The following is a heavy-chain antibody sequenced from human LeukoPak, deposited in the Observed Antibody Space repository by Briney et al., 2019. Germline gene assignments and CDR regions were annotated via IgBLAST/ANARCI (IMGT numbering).Heavy chain of an antibody. Sequence: GGSLRLSCAASGFMFSGYGMNWVRQAPGKGLEWLAVIWFDGSKEYYGDSVKGRFTISRDNSKNTLYLQMNSLRGEDTAVYYCAGGLDWYDYWGQGTLVTVSP. CDR1: GFMFSGYG. V-gene: IGHV3-33*01. CDR2: IWFDGSKE. J-gene: IGHJ4*02. D-gene: IGHD3-9*01. CDR3: AGGLDWYDY.